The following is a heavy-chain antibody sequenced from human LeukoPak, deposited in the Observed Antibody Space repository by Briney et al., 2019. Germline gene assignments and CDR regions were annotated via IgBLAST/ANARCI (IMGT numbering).Heavy chain of an antibody. J-gene: IGHJ5*02. V-gene: IGHV4-34*01. Sequence: PSETLSLTCAVYSGSFSGYYWSWIRQPPGKGLEWIGEINHSGSTNSNPSLKSRVTISVDTSKNQFSLKLSSVTAADTAVYYCARGAITFGGVIVMSRWFDPWGQGTLVTVSS. CDR2: INHSGST. CDR1: SGSFSGYY. CDR3: ARGAITFGGVIVMSRWFDP. D-gene: IGHD3-16*02.